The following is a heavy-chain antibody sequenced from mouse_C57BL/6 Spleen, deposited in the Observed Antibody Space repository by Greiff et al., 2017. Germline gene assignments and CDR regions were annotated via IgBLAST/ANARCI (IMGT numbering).Heavy chain of an antibody. V-gene: IGHV1-9*01. D-gene: IGHD1-1*01. Sequence: LVESGAELMKPGASVKLSCKATGYTFTGYWIEWVKQRPGHGLEWIGEILPGSGRTNYNEKFKGKATFTEDKSSNTAYMQLSSLKTEDSAIYYCARTTVVAPFDYWGQGTTLTVSS. J-gene: IGHJ2*01. CDR1: GYTFTGYW. CDR2: ILPGSGRT. CDR3: ARTTVVAPFDY.